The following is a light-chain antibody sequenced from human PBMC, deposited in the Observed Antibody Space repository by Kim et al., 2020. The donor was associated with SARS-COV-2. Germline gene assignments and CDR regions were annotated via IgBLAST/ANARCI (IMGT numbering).Light chain of an antibody. Sequence: DIQMTLSPSSLSAPVGDRVTITCRASQGISSYLNWYQQKPGKAPKLLIYAASSLQSGVPSRFSGSGSGTDFTLTISSLQPEDFATYYCQQTYSTLITFGQVTRLGIK. J-gene: IGKJ5*01. CDR3: QQTYSTLIT. CDR1: QGISSY. V-gene: IGKV1-39*01. CDR2: AAS.